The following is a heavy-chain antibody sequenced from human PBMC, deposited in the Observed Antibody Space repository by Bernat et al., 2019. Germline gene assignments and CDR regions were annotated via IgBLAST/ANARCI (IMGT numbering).Heavy chain of an antibody. D-gene: IGHD5-18*01. CDR1: GFTFSSYG. CDR2: ISYDGSNK. J-gene: IGHJ6*02. CDR3: AKDHGGYIYGSLVYYYYYGMDV. Sequence: QVQLVESGGGVVQPGRSLRLSCAASGFTFSSYGMHWVRQAPGKGLEWVAVISYDGSNKYYADSVKGRFTISRDNSKNTLYLQMNSLRAEDTAVYYCAKDHGGYIYGSLVYYYYYGMDVWGQGTTVTVSS. V-gene: IGHV3-30*18.